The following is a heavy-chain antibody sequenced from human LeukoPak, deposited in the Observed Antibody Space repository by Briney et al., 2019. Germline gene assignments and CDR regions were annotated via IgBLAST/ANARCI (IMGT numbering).Heavy chain of an antibody. CDR1: AGSVSSGSYD. J-gene: IGHJ6*02. Sequence: SETLSLTCTVAAGSVSSGSYDWGWIRQPPGRGLEWIVFIDVSGSSNYNPSLKSRVTISVDTCKNQYSLKLSSVTAADTAVYYCARGGGGSYGEPPYGMDVWGQGTTVTVSS. CDR2: IDVSGSS. CDR3: ARGGGGSYGEPPYGMDV. V-gene: IGHV4-61*01. D-gene: IGHD1-26*01.